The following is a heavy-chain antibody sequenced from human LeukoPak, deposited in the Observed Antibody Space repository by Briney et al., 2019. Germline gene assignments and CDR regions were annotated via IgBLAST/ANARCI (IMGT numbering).Heavy chain of an antibody. J-gene: IGHJ4*02. V-gene: IGHV3-23*01. D-gene: IGHD3-22*01. CDR3: AKAGEKYYYDSSGYFC. CDR2: IIGSGART. CDR1: GFTYNTHV. Sequence: GGSLRLSCAASGFTYNTHVMSWVRQAPGKGLEWVSSIIGSGARTYYADSVKGRFTISRDNSKNTLYLEMNSLRVEDTAVYFCAKAGEKYYYDSSGYFCWGQGTLVTVSS.